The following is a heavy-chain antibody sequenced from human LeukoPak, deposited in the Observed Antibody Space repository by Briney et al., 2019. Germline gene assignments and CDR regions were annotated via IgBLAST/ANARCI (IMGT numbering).Heavy chain of an antibody. J-gene: IGHJ4*02. CDR3: ARCGGDCYPQLLLDY. V-gene: IGHV3-30*03. CDR2: ISYDGSNK. D-gene: IGHD2-21*02. Sequence: GGSLRLSCAASGFTFSSYGMHWVRQAPGKGLEWVAVISYDGSNKYYADSVKGRFTISRDNSKNTLYLQMNSLRAEDTAVYYCARCGGDCYPQLLLDYWGQGTLVTVSS. CDR1: GFTFSSYG.